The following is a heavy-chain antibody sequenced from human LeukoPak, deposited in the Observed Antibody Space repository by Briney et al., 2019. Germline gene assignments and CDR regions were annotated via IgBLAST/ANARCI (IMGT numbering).Heavy chain of an antibody. V-gene: IGHV3-11*01. CDR1: GFTFSDYY. CDR2: ISSSGSTI. J-gene: IGHJ3*02. CDR3: ARALNDYGDREAFDI. Sequence: GGSPRLSCAASGFTFSDYYMSWIRQAPGKGLEWVSYISSSGSTIYYADSVKGRFTISRDNAKNSLYLQMNSLRAEDTAVYYCARALNDYGDREAFDIWGQGTMVTVSS. D-gene: IGHD4-17*01.